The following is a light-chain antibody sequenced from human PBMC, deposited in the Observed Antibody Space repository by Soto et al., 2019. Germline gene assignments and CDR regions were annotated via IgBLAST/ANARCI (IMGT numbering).Light chain of an antibody. CDR2: DVS. Sequence: QSALTQPASVSGSPGQSITISCTGTSSDVGGYNYVSWYQHHPGKAPKLMIYDVSNRPSGVSNRFSGSKSGNTASLTISGLQAEDEADYYCSSYSSRNTHVFGTGTKLTVL. V-gene: IGLV2-14*03. J-gene: IGLJ1*01. CDR1: SSDVGGYNY. CDR3: SSYSSRNTHV.